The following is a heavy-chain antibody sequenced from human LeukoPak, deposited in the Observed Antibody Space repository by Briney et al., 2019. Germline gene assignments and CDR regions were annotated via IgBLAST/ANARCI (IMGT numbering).Heavy chain of an antibody. V-gene: IGHV1-69*13. D-gene: IGHD3-16*01. CDR2: IIPIFGTA. CDR3: ARGLRLGYTTLGIDY. Sequence: ASVKVSCKASGGTFSSYAISWVRQAPGQGLEWVGGIIPIFGTANYARKFQGRVTITADESTSTAYMELSSLRSEDTAVYYCARGLRLGYTTLGIDYWGQGTLVTVSS. CDR1: GGTFSSYA. J-gene: IGHJ4*02.